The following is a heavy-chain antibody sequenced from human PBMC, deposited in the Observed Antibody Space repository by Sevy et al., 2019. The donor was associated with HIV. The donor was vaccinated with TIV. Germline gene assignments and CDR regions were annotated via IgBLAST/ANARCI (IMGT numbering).Heavy chain of an antibody. CDR1: GGSLSGYF. Sequence: SETLSLTCDVSGGSLSGYFWLWIRQPPGRGLEWVGEVDHAGRTSYNPSLRSRVTISIDTSKSQFSLKLTSVTAADTAVYYCASPMIKNNRYGMGLWGEGTTVTVSS. CDR3: ASPMIKNNRYGMGL. CDR2: VDHAGRT. J-gene: IGHJ6*04. D-gene: IGHD3-22*01. V-gene: IGHV4-34*01.